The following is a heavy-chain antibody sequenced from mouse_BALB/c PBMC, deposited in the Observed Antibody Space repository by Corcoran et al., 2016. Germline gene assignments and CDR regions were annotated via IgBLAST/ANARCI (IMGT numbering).Heavy chain of an antibody. J-gene: IGHJ4*01. CDR3: TGWLLPYAIDY. Sequence: QVQLQQSGAELVRPGASVTLSCKASGYTFTDYEMHWVKQTPVHGLEWIGAIDPETGGTAYNQKFKGKATLTADKSSSTAYMELRSLTSEDSAVYYCTGWLLPYAIDYWGQGTSVTVSS. D-gene: IGHD2-3*01. CDR1: GYTFTDYE. CDR2: IDPETGGT. V-gene: IGHV1-15*01.